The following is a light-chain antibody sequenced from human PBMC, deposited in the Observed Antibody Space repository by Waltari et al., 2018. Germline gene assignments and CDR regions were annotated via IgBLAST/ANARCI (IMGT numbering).Light chain of an antibody. CDR3: QQYGGSPTYT. Sequence: ESVLTQSPGTLSLSPGERATLSCRASQSVSRNYLAWYQPRPGQAPRLLFFGASSRATGVPDRFSGSVSGTDFTLTISRLEPEDFAVYFCQQYGGSPTYTFGQGTKLEIK. CDR2: GAS. V-gene: IGKV3-20*01. CDR1: QSVSRNY. J-gene: IGKJ2*01.